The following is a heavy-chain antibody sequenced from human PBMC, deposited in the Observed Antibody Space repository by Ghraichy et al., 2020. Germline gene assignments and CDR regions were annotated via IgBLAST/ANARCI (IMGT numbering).Heavy chain of an antibody. D-gene: IGHD3-22*01. CDR3: ARAKSDDSSGYKY. CDR1: GGSFSGYY. J-gene: IGHJ4*02. V-gene: IGHV4-34*01. CDR2: INHSGST. Sequence: SETLSLTCAVYGGSFSGYYWSWIRQPPGKGLEWIGEINHSGSTNYNPSLKSRVTISVDTSKNQFSLKLSSVTAADTAVYYCARAKSDDSSGYKYWGQGTLVTVSS.